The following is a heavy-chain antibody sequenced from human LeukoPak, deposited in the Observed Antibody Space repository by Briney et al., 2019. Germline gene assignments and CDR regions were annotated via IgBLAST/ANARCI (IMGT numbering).Heavy chain of an antibody. D-gene: IGHD6-19*01. Sequence: PGGSLRLSCAASGFTVSSYGMSWVRQAPGKGLEWVSAISGSGGSTYYADSVKGRFTISRDNAKNSLYLQMNSLRAEDTAVYYCARDPSGWYFVDYWGQGTLVTVSS. J-gene: IGHJ4*02. CDR3: ARDPSGWYFVDY. V-gene: IGHV3-23*01. CDR1: GFTVSSYG. CDR2: ISGSGGST.